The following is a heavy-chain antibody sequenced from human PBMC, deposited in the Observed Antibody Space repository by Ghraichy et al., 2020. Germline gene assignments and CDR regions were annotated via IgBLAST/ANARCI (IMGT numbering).Heavy chain of an antibody. Sequence: ASVKVSCKASGYTFTSYGVSWVRQAPGQGLEWMGWISTFNGNTNYAQKLQVRVTMTTDTSTRTAYMELRSLRSDDTAVYYCARDGGGRMDVWGQGTTVTVSS. V-gene: IGHV1-18*01. CDR2: ISTFNGNT. D-gene: IGHD2-15*01. J-gene: IGHJ6*02. CDR3: ARDGGGRMDV. CDR1: GYTFTSYG.